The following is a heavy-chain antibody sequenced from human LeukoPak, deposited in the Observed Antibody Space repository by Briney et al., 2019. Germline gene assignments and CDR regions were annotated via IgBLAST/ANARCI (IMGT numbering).Heavy chain of an antibody. D-gene: IGHD4-11*01. J-gene: IGHJ6*02. CDR2: ISAYNGNT. CDR1: GGTFSSYA. Sequence: ASVKVSCKASGGTFSSYAISWVRQAPGQGLEWMGWISAYNGNTNYAQKLQGRVTMTTDTSTSTAYMELRSLRSDDTAVYYCARSGDYTYGMDVWGQGTTVTVSS. V-gene: IGHV1-18*01. CDR3: ARSGDYTYGMDV.